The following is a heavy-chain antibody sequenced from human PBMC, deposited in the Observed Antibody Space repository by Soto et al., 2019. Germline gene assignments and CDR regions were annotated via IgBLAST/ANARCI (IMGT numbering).Heavy chain of an antibody. V-gene: IGHV1-69*13. CDR3: ARHCGGDCWYGMDV. D-gene: IGHD2-21*02. J-gene: IGHJ6*02. CDR2: IIPIFGTA. Sequence: SVKVSCKAPGGTFSSYAISWVRQAPGQGLEWMGGIIPIFGTANYAQKFQGRVTITADESTSTAYMELSSLRSEDTAVYYCARHCGGDCWYGMDVWGQGTTVTVSS. CDR1: GGTFSSYA.